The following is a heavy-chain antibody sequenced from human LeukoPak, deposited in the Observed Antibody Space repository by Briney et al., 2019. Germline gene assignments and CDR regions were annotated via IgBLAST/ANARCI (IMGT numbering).Heavy chain of an antibody. D-gene: IGHD2-2*01. Sequence: GGSLRLSCAASGFTFSNYVIHWVRQAPGKGLEWVAVISYDGSNTYYADSVKGRFTISRDNSKNTVDLQMNSLRTEDTAVYFCARDSAGYCTTTSCHVDAFDIWGRGTMVTVSS. CDR1: GFTFSNYV. CDR3: ARDSAGYCTTTSCHVDAFDI. J-gene: IGHJ3*02. CDR2: ISYDGSNT. V-gene: IGHV3-30-3*01.